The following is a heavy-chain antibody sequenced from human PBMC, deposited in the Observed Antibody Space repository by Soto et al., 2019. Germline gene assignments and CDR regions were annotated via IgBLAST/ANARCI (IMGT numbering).Heavy chain of an antibody. CDR1: GGSISSGGYS. J-gene: IGHJ5*02. CDR2: IYHSGST. Sequence: QLQLQESGSGLVKPSQTLSLTCAVSGGSISSGGYSWSWIRQPPGKGLEWIGYIYHSGSTYSNPSLQSRDTISVERSRKRFALTLSSVPAADTAVYYCARGPDRWGQGTLVTVSS. CDR3: ARGPDR. V-gene: IGHV4-30-2*01.